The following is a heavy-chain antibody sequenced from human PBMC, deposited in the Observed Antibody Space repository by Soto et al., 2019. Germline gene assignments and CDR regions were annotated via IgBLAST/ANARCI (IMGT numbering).Heavy chain of an antibody. CDR2: INPSGGST. J-gene: IGHJ4*02. V-gene: IGHV1-46*03. CDR3: AINAVTTFDY. D-gene: IGHD4-17*01. CDR1: GYTFTSYY. Sequence: QVQLVQSGAEVKKPGASVKVSCKASGYTFTSYYMHWVRQAPGQGLEWMGIINPSGGSTSYAQKFQGRVTMTRDTSTSTVYMELSSQRSEDTAVYYCAINAVTTFDYWGQGTLVTVSS.